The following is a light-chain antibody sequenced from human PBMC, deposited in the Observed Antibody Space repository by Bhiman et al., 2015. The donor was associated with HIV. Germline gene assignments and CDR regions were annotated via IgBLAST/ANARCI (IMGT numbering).Light chain of an antibody. Sequence: SYELTQPPSVSVSPGQTASISCSGHKLGDKYACWYQHKPGQSPVLVIYQDDKRPSGIPGRFSGSNSGNTATLTITGTQAMDEADYYCQAWDSSTYVFGTGTKVTVL. CDR1: KLGDKY. V-gene: IGLV3-1*01. CDR2: QDD. J-gene: IGLJ1*01. CDR3: QAWDSSTYV.